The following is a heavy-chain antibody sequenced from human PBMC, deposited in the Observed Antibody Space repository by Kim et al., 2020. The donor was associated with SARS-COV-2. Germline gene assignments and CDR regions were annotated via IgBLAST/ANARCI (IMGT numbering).Heavy chain of an antibody. V-gene: IGHV3-23*01. CDR3: AKDRPSRYSSGWYTPPHTFDY. Sequence: GGSLSLSCAASGFTFSSYAMSWVRQAPGKGLEWVSAISGSGGSTYYADSVKGRFTISRDNSKNTLYLQMNSLRAEDTAVYYCAKDRPSRYSSGWYTPPHTFDYWGQGTLVTVSS. J-gene: IGHJ4*02. CDR1: GFTFSSYA. CDR2: ISGSGGST. D-gene: IGHD6-19*01.